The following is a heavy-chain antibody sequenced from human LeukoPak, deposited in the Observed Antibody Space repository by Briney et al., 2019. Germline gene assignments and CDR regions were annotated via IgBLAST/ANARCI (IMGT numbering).Heavy chain of an antibody. CDR3: ARDGGYRAIDY. J-gene: IGHJ4*02. D-gene: IGHD5-12*01. V-gene: IGHV3-21*01. Sequence: GGSLRLSCAASGFTFSSYSMNWVRQAPGKGLEWVSSISSSSGYIYYADSVKGRFTISRDNAKNSLYLQMNSPRAEDTAVYYCARDGGYRAIDYWGQGTLVTVSS. CDR2: ISSSSGYI. CDR1: GFTFSSYS.